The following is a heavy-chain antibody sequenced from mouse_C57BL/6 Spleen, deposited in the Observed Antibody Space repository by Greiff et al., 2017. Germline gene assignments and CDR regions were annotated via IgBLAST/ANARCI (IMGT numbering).Heavy chain of an antibody. CDR3: ARADYYGSSWGFAD. Sequence: QVQLQQPGAELVMPGASVKLSCKASGYTFTSYWMHWVKQRPGQGLEWIGEIDPSDSYTNYNQKFKGKSTLTVDKSSSTAYMQLSSLTSEDDAFDDCARADYYGSSWGFADWGQGTLVTVSA. CDR2: IDPSDSYT. J-gene: IGHJ3*01. CDR1: GYTFTSYW. V-gene: IGHV1-69*01. D-gene: IGHD1-1*01.